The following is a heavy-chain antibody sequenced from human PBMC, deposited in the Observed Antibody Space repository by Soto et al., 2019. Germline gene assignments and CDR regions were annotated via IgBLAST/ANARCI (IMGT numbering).Heavy chain of an antibody. CDR2: ISGSGGST. CDR1: GFTFSSYA. J-gene: IGHJ3*02. D-gene: IGHD6-13*01. V-gene: IGHV3-23*01. CDR3: AKFEGVGWYSSSWYEEAFDI. Sequence: GGSLRLSCAASGFTFSSYAMSWVRQAPGKGLEWVSAISGSGGSTYYADSVKGRFTISRDNSKNTLYLQMNSLRAEDTAVYYCAKFEGVGWYSSSWYEEAFDIWGQGTMVTVSS.